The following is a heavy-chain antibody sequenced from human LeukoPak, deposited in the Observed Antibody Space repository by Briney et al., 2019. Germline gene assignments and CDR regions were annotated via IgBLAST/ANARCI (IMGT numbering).Heavy chain of an antibody. V-gene: IGHV3-30*18. CDR3: AKNRQDYDFWSGYHEYGY. D-gene: IGHD3-3*01. CDR1: GFTFSSYG. CDR2: ISYDGSNK. Sequence: GRSLRLCCAASGFTFSSYGMHWVRQAPGKGLEWVAVISYDGSNKYYADSVKGRFTISRDNSKNTLYLQMNSLRAEDTAVYYCAKNRQDYDFWSGYHEYGYWGQGTLVTVSS. J-gene: IGHJ4*02.